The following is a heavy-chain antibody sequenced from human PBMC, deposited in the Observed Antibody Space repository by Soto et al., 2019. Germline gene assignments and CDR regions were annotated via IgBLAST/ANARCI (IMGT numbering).Heavy chain of an antibody. CDR3: ALALGPPTVLYY. Sequence: QVQLQESGPGLVKPSQTLSLTCSVSGASTVSHYHWTWIRQPPGKGLEWMGYIFNSGTTFYNPSLTSRLSISMDTSGNHFSLELRSVTAADTAVYYCALALGPPTVLYYWGQGTLVTVSS. CDR1: GASTVSHYH. D-gene: IGHD6-19*01. CDR2: IFNSGTT. V-gene: IGHV4-31*02. J-gene: IGHJ4*02.